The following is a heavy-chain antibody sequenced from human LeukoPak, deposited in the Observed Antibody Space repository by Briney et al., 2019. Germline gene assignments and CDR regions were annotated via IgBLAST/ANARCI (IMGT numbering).Heavy chain of an antibody. CDR1: GGSISSSNW. Sequence: SETLSLTCAVSGGSISSSNWWSWVRPPPGKGLEWIGEIYHSGSTNYNPSLKSRVTISVDKSKNQFSLRLSSVTAADTAIYYCHSRFLEWLLDYWGQGTLVTVSS. CDR3: HSRFLEWLLDY. CDR2: IYHSGST. J-gene: IGHJ4*02. V-gene: IGHV4-4*02. D-gene: IGHD3-3*01.